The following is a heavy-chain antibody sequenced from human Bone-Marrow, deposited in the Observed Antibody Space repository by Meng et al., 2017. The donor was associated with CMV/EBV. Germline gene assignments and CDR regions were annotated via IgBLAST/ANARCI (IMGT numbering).Heavy chain of an antibody. D-gene: IGHD3-10*01. CDR2: INPNSGGT. V-gene: IGHV1-2*02. Sequence: ASVKVSCKASGYTFSGYYIHWVRQAPGQGLEWMGWINPNSGGTNSAQKFQGRVTMTRDTSISTAYMELSRLRSDDTAVYYCARAIVREIILSGGDSWDQGTLVTVSS. J-gene: IGHJ4*02. CDR3: ARAIVREIILSGGDS. CDR1: GYTFSGYY.